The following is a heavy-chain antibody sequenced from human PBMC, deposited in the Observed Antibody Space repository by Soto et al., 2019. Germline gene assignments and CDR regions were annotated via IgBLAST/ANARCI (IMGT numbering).Heavy chain of an antibody. CDR1: GGSISSRNW. CDR2: IFHTGSV. D-gene: IGHD2-8*01. CDR3: AREQICNVVKCSNWFDP. Sequence: SETLSLTCGVSGGSISSRNWWIWARQFPGKGLEWIGEIFHTGSVNYNPSLKSRVTLSLDKSKNQFSLKLTSVTAADTAVYFCAREQICNVVKCSNWFDPWGQGTLVTVSS. J-gene: IGHJ5*02. V-gene: IGHV4-4*02.